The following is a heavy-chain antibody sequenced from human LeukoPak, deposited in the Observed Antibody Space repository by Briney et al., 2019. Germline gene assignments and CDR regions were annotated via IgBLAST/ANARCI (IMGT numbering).Heavy chain of an antibody. V-gene: IGHV1-2*02. D-gene: IGHD2-2*03. CDR3: ARDHLDIVVVPAAPNWFDP. CDR1: GYTFTGYY. Sequence: ASVRVSCKASGYTFTGYYMHWVRQAPGQGLEWMGWINPNSGGTNYAQKFQGRVTMTRDTSISTAYMELSRLRSDDTAVYYCARDHLDIVVVPAAPNWFDPWGQGTLVTVSS. J-gene: IGHJ5*02. CDR2: INPNSGGT.